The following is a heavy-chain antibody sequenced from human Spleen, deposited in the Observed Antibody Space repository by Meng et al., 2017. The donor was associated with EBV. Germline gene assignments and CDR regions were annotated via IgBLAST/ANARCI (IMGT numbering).Heavy chain of an antibody. CDR3: ARQKSDCSGGYCYWSWFDP. D-gene: IGHD2-15*01. Sequence: PAPVPGRGDPTETLSSICTLSCGSTGMSTSYWVWFHQPPRKGLEWIGIMFYSGSTNYNPSLKSRVTISVDTSNNQFSLKMNFVTAADTAVYYCARQKSDCSGGYCYWSWFDPWGQGSLVTVSS. CDR1: CGSTGMSTSY. J-gene: IGHJ5*02. V-gene: IGHV4-39*07. CDR2: MFYSGST.